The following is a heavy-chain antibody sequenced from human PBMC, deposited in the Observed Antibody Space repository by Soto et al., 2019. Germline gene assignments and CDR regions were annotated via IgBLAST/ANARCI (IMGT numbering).Heavy chain of an antibody. Sequence: GGSLRLSCAASGFTFSSYAMSWVRQAPGKGLEWVSAISGSGGSTYYADSVKGRFTISRDNSKNTLYLQMNSLRAEDTAVYYCAKLDIVLMVYAGYFDYWGQGTLVTVSS. CDR2: ISGSGGST. D-gene: IGHD2-8*01. V-gene: IGHV3-23*01. CDR1: GFTFSSYA. J-gene: IGHJ4*02. CDR3: AKLDIVLMVYAGYFDY.